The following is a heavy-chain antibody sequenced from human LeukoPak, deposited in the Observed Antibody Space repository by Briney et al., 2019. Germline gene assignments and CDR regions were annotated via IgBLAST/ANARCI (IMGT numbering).Heavy chain of an antibody. CDR1: GSRFTSYW. CDR2: IYPGDSDT. D-gene: IGHD6-19*01. CDR3: ARPGDSSGWYGSAFDI. J-gene: IGHJ3*02. Sequence: GESLKISCKGSGSRFTSYWIGWVRPMPGKGLEWMGIIYPGDSDTRYSPSFQGQVTISADKSISTAYLQWSSLKASDTAMYYCARPGDSSGWYGSAFDIWGQGTMVTVSS. V-gene: IGHV5-51*01.